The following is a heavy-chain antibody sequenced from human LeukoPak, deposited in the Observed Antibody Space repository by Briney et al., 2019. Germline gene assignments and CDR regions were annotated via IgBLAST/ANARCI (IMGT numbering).Heavy chain of an antibody. CDR1: GFTFSSYA. CDR3: ARDSLTGQTYYFDY. V-gene: IGHV3-30-3*01. D-gene: IGHD7-27*01. J-gene: IGHJ4*02. CDR2: ISYDGSNK. Sequence: GGSLRLSCAASGFTFSSYAMHWVRQAPGKGLEWVAVISYDGSNKYYADSVKGRFTISRDNSKNTLYLQMNSLRAEDTAVYYCARDSLTGQTYYFDYWGQGTLVTVSS.